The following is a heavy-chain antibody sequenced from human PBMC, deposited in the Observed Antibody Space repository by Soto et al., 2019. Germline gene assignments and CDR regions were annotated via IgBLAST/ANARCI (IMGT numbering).Heavy chain of an antibody. J-gene: IGHJ5*02. CDR3: ARDEVPAANWLDR. Sequence: GASVKVSCKASGYIFANYGITWVRQAPGQGLEWMGWISGYNGNTKYAQNLQGRVTMTSDTSTTTAYMELRSLRSDDTAVYYCARDEVPAANWLDRWGQGTLVTVSS. D-gene: IGHD2-2*01. CDR1: GYIFANYG. CDR2: ISGYNGNT. V-gene: IGHV1-18*01.